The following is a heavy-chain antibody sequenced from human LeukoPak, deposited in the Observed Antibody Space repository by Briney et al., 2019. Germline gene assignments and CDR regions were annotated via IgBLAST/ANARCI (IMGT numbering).Heavy chain of an antibody. V-gene: IGHV1-69*05. CDR1: GGTFSSYA. J-gene: IGHJ6*04. CDR3: ARGNCSSTSCYLLDV. Sequence: SVKVSCKASGGTFSSYAISWVRQAPGQGLEWMGGIIPILGTANYAQKFQGRVTITTDESTSTAYMELSSLRSEDTAVYYCARGNCSSTSCYLLDVWGKGTTVTVSS. CDR2: IIPILGTA. D-gene: IGHD2-2*01.